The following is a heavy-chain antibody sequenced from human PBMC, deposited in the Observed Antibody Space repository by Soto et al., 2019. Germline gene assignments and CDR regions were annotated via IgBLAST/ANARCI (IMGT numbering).Heavy chain of an antibody. Sequence: ASVKVSCKASGYTFTSYGISWVRQAPGQGLEWMGWISGYNGKTNYAQNLQGRVTMTTDTSTSTAYMELRNLRSDDTAVYYCARYYCTSSSCNGVDYWGQGTLVTVSS. D-gene: IGHD2-2*01. CDR3: ARYYCTSSSCNGVDY. CDR1: GYTFTSYG. J-gene: IGHJ4*02. V-gene: IGHV1-18*01. CDR2: ISGYNGKT.